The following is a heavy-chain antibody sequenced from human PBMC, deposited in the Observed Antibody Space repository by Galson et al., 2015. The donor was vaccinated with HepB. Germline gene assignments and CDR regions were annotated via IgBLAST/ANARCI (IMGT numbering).Heavy chain of an antibody. CDR2: IYPGDSDT. CDR1: GYNFTTYW. Sequence: QSGAEVKRPGESLKISCKASGYNFTTYWIAWVRQMPGKGLEWMGIIYPGDSDTRYSPSFQGQVTISADKSITTAYLQWSSLKASDTAMYYCARQNGYDDYGGFDYWGQGTLVTVSS. D-gene: IGHD4-23*01. J-gene: IGHJ4*02. CDR3: ARQNGYDDYGGFDY. V-gene: IGHV5-51*01.